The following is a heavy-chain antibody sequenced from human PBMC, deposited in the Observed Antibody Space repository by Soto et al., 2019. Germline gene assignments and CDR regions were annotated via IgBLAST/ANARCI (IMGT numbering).Heavy chain of an antibody. CDR3: ARGRGDGYNPEWNFDL. CDR1: GGSFNTYY. D-gene: IGHD3-10*01. Sequence: NPSETLSLTCAVYGGSFNTYYWNWIRQPPGKGLEWIGEINHSGSTNYNPSLKSRVTVSLGTSNSQFSLKLSSVTAADTALYYCARGRGDGYNPEWNFDLWGRGTLVTVSS. J-gene: IGHJ2*01. V-gene: IGHV4-34*01. CDR2: INHSGST.